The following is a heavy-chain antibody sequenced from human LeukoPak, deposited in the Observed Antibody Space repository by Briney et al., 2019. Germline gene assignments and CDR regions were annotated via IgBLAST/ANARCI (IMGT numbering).Heavy chain of an antibody. CDR1: GFTFDDYA. D-gene: IGHD3-22*01. CDR2: ISCNSGSI. J-gene: IGHJ4*02. CDR3: AKDGSPLTYYYDSSGYSG. Sequence: GGSLRLSCAASGFTFDDYAMHWVRQAPGKGLEWVSGISCNSGSIGYADSVKGRFTISRDNAKNSLYLQMNSLRAEDTALYYCAKDGSPLTYYYDSSGYSGWGQGTLVTVSS. V-gene: IGHV3-9*01.